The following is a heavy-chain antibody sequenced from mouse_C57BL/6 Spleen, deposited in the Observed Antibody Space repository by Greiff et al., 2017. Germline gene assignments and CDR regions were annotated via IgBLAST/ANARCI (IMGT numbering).Heavy chain of an antibody. V-gene: IGHV1-69*01. CDR3: ARNYYAMDD. CDR1: GYTFTSYW. J-gene: IGHJ4*01. Sequence: QVQLKQPGAELVMPGASVKLSCKASGYTFTSYWMHWVKQRPGQGLEWIGEIDPSDSYTNYNQKFKGKSTLTVNKSSSTAYMQLSSLTSEDSAVYYCARNYYAMDDWGQGTSVTVSS. CDR2: IDPSDSYT.